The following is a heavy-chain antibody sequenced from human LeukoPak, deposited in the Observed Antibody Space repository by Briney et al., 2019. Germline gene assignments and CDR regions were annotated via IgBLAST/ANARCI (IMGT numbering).Heavy chain of an antibody. CDR2: ISAYNGNT. V-gene: IGHV1-18*01. J-gene: IGHJ4*02. D-gene: IGHD2-21*02. Sequence: ASVKVSCKASGYTFTSYGISWVRQAPGQGLEWMGWISAYNGNTNYAQKFQGRVTMTRDTSTSTVYMELSSLRSEDTAVYYCARGASVVVTAIFDYWGQGTLVTVSS. CDR3: ARGASVVVTAIFDY. CDR1: GYTFTSYG.